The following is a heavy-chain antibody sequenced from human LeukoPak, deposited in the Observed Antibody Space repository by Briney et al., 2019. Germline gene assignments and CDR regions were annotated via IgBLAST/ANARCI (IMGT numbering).Heavy chain of an antibody. Sequence: SETLSLTCTVSGGSISSYYWSWIRQPPGKGLEWIGYIYYSGSTNYNPSLKSRVTISVDTSKNQFSLKLSSVTAADTAVYYCARDRPGGKSSGSSYFDYWGQGTLVTVSS. CDR3: ARDRPGGKSSGSSYFDY. CDR2: IYYSGST. D-gene: IGHD3-10*01. J-gene: IGHJ4*02. CDR1: GGSISSYY. V-gene: IGHV4-59*01.